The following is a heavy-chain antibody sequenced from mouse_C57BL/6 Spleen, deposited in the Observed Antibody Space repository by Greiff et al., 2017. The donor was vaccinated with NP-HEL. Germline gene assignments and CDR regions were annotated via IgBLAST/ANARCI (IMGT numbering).Heavy chain of an antibody. CDR2: INPNNGGT. J-gene: IGHJ4*01. Sequence: EVQLQQSGPELVKPGASVKMSCKASGYTFTDYNMHWVKQSHGKSLEWIGYINPNNGGTSSNQKFKGKATLTVNKSSSTAYMELRSLTSEDSAVDDCARDKMEYNGSSDEGNAIDYWGQGTSVTVSS. D-gene: IGHD1-1*01. CDR3: ARDKMEYNGSSDEGNAIDY. CDR1: GYTFTDYN. V-gene: IGHV1-22*01.